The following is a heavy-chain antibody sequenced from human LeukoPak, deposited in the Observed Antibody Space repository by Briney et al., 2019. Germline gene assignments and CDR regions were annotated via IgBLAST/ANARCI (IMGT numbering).Heavy chain of an antibody. D-gene: IGHD6-19*01. V-gene: IGHV3-74*01. J-gene: IGHJ4*02. CDR2: INSDGSST. CDR1: GSTFSSYW. CDR3: ARASSGWSPFDY. Sequence: GGSLRLSCAASGSTFSSYWMHWVHQAPGKGLVWVSRINSDGSSTSYADSVKGRFTISRDNAKNTLYLQMNSLSAEDTAVYYCARASSGWSPFDYWGQGTLVTVSS.